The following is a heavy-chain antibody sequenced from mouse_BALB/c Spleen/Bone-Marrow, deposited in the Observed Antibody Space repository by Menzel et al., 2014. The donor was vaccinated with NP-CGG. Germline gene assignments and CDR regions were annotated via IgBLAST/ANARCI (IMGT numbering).Heavy chain of an antibody. V-gene: IGHV14-3*02. CDR3: ARRTRYAMDY. J-gene: IGHJ4*01. CDR1: GYNIKDTY. Sequence: EVQLQQSGAELVKPGASVKLSCTASGYNIKDTYMHWVKQRPEQGLEWIGRIDPANGNTKYDPKFQGKATITADTSSNTAYLQLSSLTSEDTAVYYCARRTRYAMDYWGQGTSVTVSS. CDR2: IDPANGNT. D-gene: IGHD3-3*01.